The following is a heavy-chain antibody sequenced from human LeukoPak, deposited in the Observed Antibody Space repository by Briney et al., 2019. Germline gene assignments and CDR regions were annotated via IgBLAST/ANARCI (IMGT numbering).Heavy chain of an antibody. Sequence: SETLSLTCTVSGGSISSSSYYWGWIRQPPGKGLEWIGSIYYSGSTYYNPSLKSRVTISVDTSKNQFSLKLSSVTAADTAVYYYARQGSKSYYYYYYMDVWGKGTTVTISS. CDR2: IYYSGST. D-gene: IGHD2-15*01. CDR3: ARQGSKSYYYYYYMDV. CDR1: GGSISSSSYY. V-gene: IGHV4-39*01. J-gene: IGHJ6*03.